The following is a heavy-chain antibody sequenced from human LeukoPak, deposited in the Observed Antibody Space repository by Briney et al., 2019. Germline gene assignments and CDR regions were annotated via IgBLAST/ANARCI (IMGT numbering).Heavy chain of an antibody. J-gene: IGHJ3*02. V-gene: IGHV3-21*01. CDR1: GITFSRHS. CDR2: IGSSRRYI. CDR3: TRGLEYSSTDAFDI. Sequence: PGGSLRLSCEVSGITFSRHSMNWVRQAPGKGLEWVASIGSSRRYIYHADSVRGRFTIPRDNAEKSLYLEMNSLRVEDTAVYYCTRGLEYSSTDAFDIWGQGIMVTVSS. D-gene: IGHD6-6*01.